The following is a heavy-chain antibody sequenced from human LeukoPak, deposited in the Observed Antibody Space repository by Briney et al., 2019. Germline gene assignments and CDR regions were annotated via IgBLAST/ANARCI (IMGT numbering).Heavy chain of an antibody. V-gene: IGHV3-23*01. CDR2: ISGSGGST. CDR3: ARERGLGDSSGSGFDP. Sequence: SGGSLRLSCAASGFTFSSYAMSWVRQAPGKGLEWVSAISGSGGSTYYADSVKGRFTISRDNSKNTLYLQMNSLRAEDTAVYYCARERGLGDSSGSGFDPWGQGTLVTVSS. D-gene: IGHD3-22*01. J-gene: IGHJ5*02. CDR1: GFTFSSYA.